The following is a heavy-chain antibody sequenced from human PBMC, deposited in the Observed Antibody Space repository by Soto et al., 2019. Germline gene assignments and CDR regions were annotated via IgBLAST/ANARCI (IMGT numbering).Heavy chain of an antibody. J-gene: IGHJ6*02. CDR1: GYTFTSYG. V-gene: IGHV1-18*01. Sequence: GASVKVSCKASGYTFTSYGISWVRQAPGQGLEWMGWISAYNGNTNHAQKLQGRVTMTTDTSTSTAYMELRSLRSDDTAVYYCASSISGSPSPLVYGMDVWGQGTTVTVSS. CDR3: ASSISGSPSPLVYGMDV. CDR2: ISAYNGNT. D-gene: IGHD3-10*01.